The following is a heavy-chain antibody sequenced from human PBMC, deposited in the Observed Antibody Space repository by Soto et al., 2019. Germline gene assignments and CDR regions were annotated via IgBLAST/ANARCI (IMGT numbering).Heavy chain of an antibody. D-gene: IGHD3-22*01. CDR3: ARVPAASDRTAFYYVSKFFYFDY. CDR2: ITSSGSFI. Sequence: LRLSCAASGFTFSNSTMNWVRQAPGKGLEWVACITSSGSFIYYADSMKGRFTISRDDAKKSLYLQMNSLRAEDTAVYYCARVPAASDRTAFYYVSKFFYFDYWGRGTQVTVSS. J-gene: IGHJ4*02. V-gene: IGHV3-21*01. CDR1: GFTFSNST.